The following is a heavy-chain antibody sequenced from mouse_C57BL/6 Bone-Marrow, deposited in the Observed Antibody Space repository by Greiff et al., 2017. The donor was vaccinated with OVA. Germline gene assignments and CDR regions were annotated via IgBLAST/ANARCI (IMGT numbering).Heavy chain of an antibody. CDR2: FYPGSGSI. CDR3: ARHEEDYYGSSYGYFDV. D-gene: IGHD1-1*01. Sequence: QVQLQQPGAELVKPGASVKLSCKASGYTFTEYTIHWVKQRSGQGLEWIGWFYPGSGSIKYNEKFKDKATLTADKSSSTVYMELSRLTSEDSAVYFCARHEEDYYGSSYGYFDVWGTGTTVTVSS. V-gene: IGHV1-62-2*01. J-gene: IGHJ1*03. CDR1: GYTFTEYT.